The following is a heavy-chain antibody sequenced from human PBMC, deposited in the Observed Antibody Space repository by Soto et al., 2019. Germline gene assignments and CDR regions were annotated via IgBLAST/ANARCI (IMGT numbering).Heavy chain of an antibody. CDR1: GFTVSSNY. CDR2: IYSGGST. J-gene: IGHJ6*02. CDR3: AREFAVPAATAGVGYYYYGMDV. D-gene: IGHD2-2*01. V-gene: IGHV3-53*04. Sequence: EVQLVESGGGLVQPGGSLRLSCAASGFTVSSNYMSWVRQAPGKGLEWVSVIYSGGSTYYADSVKGRFTISRHNSKNTLDLQMNSLRAEDTAVYYCAREFAVPAATAGVGYYYYGMDVWGQGTTVTVSS.